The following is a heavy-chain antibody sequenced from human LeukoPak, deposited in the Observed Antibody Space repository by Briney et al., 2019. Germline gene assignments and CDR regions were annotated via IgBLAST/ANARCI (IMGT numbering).Heavy chain of an antibody. V-gene: IGHV3-23*01. CDR2: ISGSGGST. J-gene: IGHJ4*02. CDR1: GFTFSTYA. Sequence: GGSLRLSRVASGFTFSTYAMSWVRQAPGKGLEWVSTISGSGGSTYYADSVKGRFTISRDNSKNTLYLQMSSLRAEDTAVYYCAKEPQTYYYCFFDYWGQGTLVTVSS. D-gene: IGHD3-22*01. CDR3: AKEPQTYYYCFFDY.